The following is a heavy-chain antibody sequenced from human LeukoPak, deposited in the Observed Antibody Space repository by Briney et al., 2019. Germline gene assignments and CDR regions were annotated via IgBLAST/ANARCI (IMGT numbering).Heavy chain of an antibody. CDR1: GGSISSYY. D-gene: IGHD6-25*01. CDR2: IYYSGST. J-gene: IGHJ4*02. CDR3: ARGAATGHRGVLDY. V-gene: IGHV4-59*01. Sequence: SETLSLTCTVSGGSISSYYWSWIRQPPGKGLEWIGHIYYSGSTNYNPSLKSRVTISVDTSKNQFSLKLSSVTAADTAVYYCARGAATGHRGVLDYWGQGTLVTVSS.